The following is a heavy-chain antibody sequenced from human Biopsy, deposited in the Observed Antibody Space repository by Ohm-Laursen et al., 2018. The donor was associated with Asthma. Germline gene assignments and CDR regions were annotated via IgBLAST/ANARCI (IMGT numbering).Heavy chain of an antibody. V-gene: IGHV1-69*13. Sequence: ASVKVSCKSLGGTFNTYVIDWVRQAPGQGLEWMGGINSVFGTTTYPQKLQDRVTITADDSTSTVYMELSSLRSEDTAVYYCARKAGSCISRTCYSLDFWGQGTLVTVSS. CDR3: ARKAGSCISRTCYSLDF. CDR1: GGTFNTYV. J-gene: IGHJ4*02. CDR2: INSVFGTT. D-gene: IGHD2-2*01.